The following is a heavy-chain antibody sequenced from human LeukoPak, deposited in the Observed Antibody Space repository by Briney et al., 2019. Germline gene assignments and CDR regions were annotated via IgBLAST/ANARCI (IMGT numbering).Heavy chain of an antibody. V-gene: IGHV3-11*01. J-gene: IGHJ4*02. CDR3: AKAQKQWLVRGFDY. Sequence: GGSLRLSCAASGFTFSDYYMSWIRQAPGKGLEWVSYISSSGSTIYYADSVKGRFTISRDNAKDSLYLQMNSLRAEDTALYYCAKAQKQWLVRGFDYWGQGTLVTVSS. CDR1: GFTFSDYY. D-gene: IGHD6-19*01. CDR2: ISSSGSTI.